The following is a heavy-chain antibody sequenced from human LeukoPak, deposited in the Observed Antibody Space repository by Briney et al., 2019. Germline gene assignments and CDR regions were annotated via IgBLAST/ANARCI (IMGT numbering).Heavy chain of an antibody. D-gene: IGHD4-23*01. CDR1: GFTFSSYV. V-gene: IGHV3-23*01. CDR2: ISGSGGST. J-gene: IGHJ3*02. CDR3: AKVRKYGGNPHSAFDI. Sequence: PGGSLRLSCAASGFTFSSYVMSWVRQAPGKGLEWVSAISGSGGSTYYADSVKGRFTISRDNSKNTLYLQMNSLRAEDTAVYYCAKVRKYGGNPHSAFDIWGQGTMVTVSS.